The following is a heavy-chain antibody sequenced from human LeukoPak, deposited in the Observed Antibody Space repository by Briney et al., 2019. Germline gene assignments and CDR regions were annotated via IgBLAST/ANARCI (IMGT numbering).Heavy chain of an antibody. J-gene: IGHJ5*02. CDR2: ISSSSAYI. Sequence: PGGSLRLSCAASGFTFSSYSMNWVRQAPGKGLEWVSSISSSSAYIYYADSVKGRFTISRDNAKNSLHLQMNSLRAEDTAVYFCARTTVTPSWFDPWGQGTLVTVSS. D-gene: IGHD4-17*01. CDR1: GFTFSSYS. CDR3: ARTTVTPSWFDP. V-gene: IGHV3-21*01.